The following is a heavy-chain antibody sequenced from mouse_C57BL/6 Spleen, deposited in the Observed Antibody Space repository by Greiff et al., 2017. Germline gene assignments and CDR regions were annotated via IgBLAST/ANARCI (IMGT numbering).Heavy chain of an antibody. Sequence: QLVESGPGLVKPGASVKISCKASGYSFTDYNMNWVKQSNGKSLEWIGVINPNYGTTSYNQKFKGKATLTVAQSSSTAYMQLNSLTSEDSAVYYCARSVYYDYGFAYWGQGTLVTVSA. J-gene: IGHJ3*01. CDR1: GYSFTDYN. V-gene: IGHV1-39*01. D-gene: IGHD2-4*01. CDR3: ARSVYYDYGFAY. CDR2: INPNYGTT.